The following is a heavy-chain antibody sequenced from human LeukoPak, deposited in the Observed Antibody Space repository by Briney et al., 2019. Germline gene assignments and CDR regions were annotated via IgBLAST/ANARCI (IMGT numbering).Heavy chain of an antibody. CDR3: AARQPVPVSHWFDP. CDR2: INHSGST. D-gene: IGHD6-13*01. CDR1: GGSFSGYY. Sequence: PSETLSLTCAVYGGSFSGYYWSWIRQPPGKGLEWIGEINHSGSTNYNPSLKSRVTISVDTSKNQFSLKLSSVTAADTAVYYCAARQPVPVSHWFDPWGQGTLVTVSS. V-gene: IGHV4-34*01. J-gene: IGHJ5*02.